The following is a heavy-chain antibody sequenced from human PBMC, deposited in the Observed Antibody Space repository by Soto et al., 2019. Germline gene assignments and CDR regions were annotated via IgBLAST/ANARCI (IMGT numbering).Heavy chain of an antibody. CDR1: GGSFSGYY. Sequence: QVQLQQWGAGLLKPSETLSLTCAVYGGSFSGYYWSWIRQPPGKGLEWIGEINQSGSTNYNPSLKSRVTISVDTSKNQFSLKLSSVTAADTAVYYCARGLACTNGVCRTDWGQGTLVTVSS. D-gene: IGHD2-8*01. CDR2: INQSGST. J-gene: IGHJ4*02. V-gene: IGHV4-34*01. CDR3: ARGLACTNGVCRTD.